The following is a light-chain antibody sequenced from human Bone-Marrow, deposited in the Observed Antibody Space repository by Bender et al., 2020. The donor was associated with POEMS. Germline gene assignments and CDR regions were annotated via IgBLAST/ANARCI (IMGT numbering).Light chain of an antibody. CDR1: SSDVGGSDS. CDR2: EVS. Sequence: QSALTQPPSASGSPGQSVTISCTGTSSDVGGSDSVSWYQQHPGKAPKLMIYEVSKRPSGVPDRFSGSKSGNTASLTVSGLQAEDEADYYCSSYAGNNNLVFGGGTKLTVL. J-gene: IGLJ2*01. CDR3: SSYAGNNNLV. V-gene: IGLV2-8*01.